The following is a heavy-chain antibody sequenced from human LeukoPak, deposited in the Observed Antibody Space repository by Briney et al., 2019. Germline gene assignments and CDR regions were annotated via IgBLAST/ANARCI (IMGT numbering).Heavy chain of an antibody. CDR2: ISGRGDSL. D-gene: IGHD1-14*01. J-gene: IGHJ4*02. CDR3: AREISGEGFDY. Sequence: GSLRLSCAASGFSFRTYSMNRVRQAPEKGLEWVSSISGRGDSLFYAGSVKDRFTISIDNTGNSVFLQMSSLRAEDTAVYYCAREISGEGFDYWGQGTLVTVSS. V-gene: IGHV3-21*01. CDR1: GFSFRTYS.